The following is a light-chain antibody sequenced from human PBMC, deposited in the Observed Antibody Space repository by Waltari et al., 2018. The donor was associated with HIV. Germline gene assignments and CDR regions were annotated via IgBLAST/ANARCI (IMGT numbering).Light chain of an antibody. CDR1: SDSVSINYY. Sequence: QTVVTQEPSFSVSPGGTVPLTCALNSDSVSINYYPGWFQQTPGQAPRTLISSTYPRSAGVPERFSGAILGNKAAITITGAQADDDTVYFCALYRTGAKGVVGGGTKLTVL. CDR2: STY. CDR3: ALYRTGAKGV. V-gene: IGLV8-61*01. J-gene: IGLJ3*02.